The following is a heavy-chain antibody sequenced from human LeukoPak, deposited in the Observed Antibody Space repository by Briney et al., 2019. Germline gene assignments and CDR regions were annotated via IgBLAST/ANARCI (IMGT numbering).Heavy chain of an antibody. CDR1: GGSISSYY. V-gene: IGHV4-59*08. J-gene: IGHJ4*02. CDR3: ARLTYDILTGYPPPFDY. Sequence: SETLSLTCTVSGGSISSYYWSWIRQPPGKGLEWIGYIYYSGSTNYNPSLKSRVTISVDTSKSQFSLKLSSVTAADTAVYYCARLTYDILTGYPPPFDYWGQGTLVTVSS. D-gene: IGHD3-9*01. CDR2: IYYSGST.